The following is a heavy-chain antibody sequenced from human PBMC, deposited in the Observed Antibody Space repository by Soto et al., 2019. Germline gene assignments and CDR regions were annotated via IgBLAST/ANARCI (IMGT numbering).Heavy chain of an antibody. CDR1: GGSISSYY. V-gene: IGHV4-59*01. CDR3: ARDYGGSFDY. J-gene: IGHJ4*02. Sequence: SETLSLTCTVSGGSISSYYWSWSRQPPGKGLEWIGYIYYSGSTNYNPSLRSRGTISVDTAKNQLSLKLRSVTAGDTSVYYCARDYGGSFDYWGQGTLVTVSS. D-gene: IGHD4-17*01. CDR2: IYYSGST.